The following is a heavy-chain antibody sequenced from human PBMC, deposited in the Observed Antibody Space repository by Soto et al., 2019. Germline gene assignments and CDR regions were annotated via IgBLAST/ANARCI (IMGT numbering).Heavy chain of an antibody. CDR2: IDPSDSYT. D-gene: IGHD5-18*01. Sequence: GESLKISCKGSGYSFTSYWISWVRQMPGKGLEWMGRIDPSDSYTNYSPSFQGHVTISADKSISTAYLQWSSLKASDTAMYYCASLRGYSYGYYYYGMDVWGQGTTVTVS. CDR1: GYSFTSYW. CDR3: ASLRGYSYGYYYYGMDV. V-gene: IGHV5-10-1*01. J-gene: IGHJ6*02.